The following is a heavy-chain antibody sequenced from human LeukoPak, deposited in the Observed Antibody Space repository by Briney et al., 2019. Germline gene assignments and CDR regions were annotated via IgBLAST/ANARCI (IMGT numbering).Heavy chain of an antibody. CDR3: AKGYYDFWSGYYMPGGMDV. Sequence: PGRSLRLSCAASGFTFSSYGMHWVRQAPGKGPEWVALISYDGSNKYYAGSVKGRFTIYRDNSKNTLYLQMNSLRAEDTAVYYCAKGYYDFWSGYYMPGGMDVWGQGTTVTVSS. J-gene: IGHJ6*02. CDR2: ISYDGSNK. D-gene: IGHD3-3*01. CDR1: GFTFSSYG. V-gene: IGHV3-30*18.